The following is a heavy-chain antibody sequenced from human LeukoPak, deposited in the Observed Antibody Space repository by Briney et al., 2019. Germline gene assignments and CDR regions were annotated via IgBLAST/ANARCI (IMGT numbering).Heavy chain of an antibody. CDR2: ISGSGGST. J-gene: IGHJ4*02. CDR3: AKGRLREWLPVDYYFDY. D-gene: IGHD3-3*01. Sequence: PGGSLRLSCAASGFTFSSYAMSWVRQAPGKGLEWVSAISGSGGSTYYADSVKGRFTISRDNSKNTLYLQMNSLRAEDTAVYYCAKGRLREWLPVDYYFDYWGQGTLVTVSS. CDR1: GFTFSSYA. V-gene: IGHV3-23*01.